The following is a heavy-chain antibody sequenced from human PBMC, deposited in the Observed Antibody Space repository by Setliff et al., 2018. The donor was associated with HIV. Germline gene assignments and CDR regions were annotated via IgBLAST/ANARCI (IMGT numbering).Heavy chain of an antibody. CDR3: ARGVPLLPPHY. CDR1: GGSFSGNF. CDR2: INHNGST. V-gene: IGHV4-34*01. D-gene: IGHD2-21*02. Sequence: SETLSLTCAVYGGSFSGNFWTWIRQPPGKGLEWIGEINHNGSTYYKPSLKSRVTMSVDSSKNQFSLKVNSVTAADTAVYYCARGVPLLPPHYWGQGTLVTVSS. J-gene: IGHJ4*02.